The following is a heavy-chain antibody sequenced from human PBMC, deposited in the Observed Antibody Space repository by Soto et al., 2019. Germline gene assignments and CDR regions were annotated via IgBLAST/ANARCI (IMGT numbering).Heavy chain of an antibody. CDR1: GFTFSDHY. CDR2: SRNKPNSFTT. J-gene: IGHJ4*02. CDR3: TRWGGSGPPRDHGY. Sequence: GGSLRLSCAASGFTFSDHYMDWVRQAPGKGLEWVARSRNKPNSFTTEYAASVKGRFTISRDDSDSSLFLQMNSLKTEDTAIYYCTRWGGSGPPRDHGYCGPGTLVTVFS. V-gene: IGHV3-72*01. D-gene: IGHD6-19*01.